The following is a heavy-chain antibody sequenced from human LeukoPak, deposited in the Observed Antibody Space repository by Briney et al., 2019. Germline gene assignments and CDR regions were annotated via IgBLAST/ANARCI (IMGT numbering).Heavy chain of an antibody. Sequence: SETLSLTCTVSGGSISSYYWSWIRQPPGKRLEWIGYIYTSGSTNYNPSLKSRVTISVDTSKNQFSLKLSSVTAADTAVYYCILMEYSSSWMRDYWGQGTLVTVSS. D-gene: IGHD6-13*01. V-gene: IGHV4-4*09. CDR1: GGSISSYY. CDR3: ILMEYSSSWMRDY. J-gene: IGHJ4*02. CDR2: IYTSGST.